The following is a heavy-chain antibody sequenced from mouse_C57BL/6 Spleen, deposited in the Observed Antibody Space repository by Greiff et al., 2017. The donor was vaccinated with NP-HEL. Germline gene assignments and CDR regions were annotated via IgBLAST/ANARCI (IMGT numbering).Heavy chain of an antibody. CDR1: GYTFTSYW. CDR2: IDPSDSYT. J-gene: IGHJ4*01. Sequence: VQLQQPGAELVMPGASVKLSCKASGYTFTSYWMHWVKQRPGQGLEWIGEIDPSDSYTNYNQKLKGKSTLTVDKSSSTAYMQLSSLTSEDSAVYYCARSGTGAMDYWGQGTSVTVSS. CDR3: ARSGTGAMDY. V-gene: IGHV1-69*01. D-gene: IGHD4-1*01.